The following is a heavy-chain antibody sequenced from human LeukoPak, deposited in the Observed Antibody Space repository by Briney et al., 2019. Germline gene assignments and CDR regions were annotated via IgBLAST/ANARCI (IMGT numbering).Heavy chain of an antibody. J-gene: IGHJ4*02. CDR1: GYTFTSYG. CDR3: ARSDSSGYYWFWDY. D-gene: IGHD3-22*01. V-gene: IGHV1-18*01. Sequence: ASVTVSCKASGYTFTSYGISWVRQAPGQGLEWMGWISAYNGNTNYAQKLQGRVTMTTDTSTSTAYMELRSLRSDDTAVYYCARSDSSGYYWFWDYWGQGTLVTVSS. CDR2: ISAYNGNT.